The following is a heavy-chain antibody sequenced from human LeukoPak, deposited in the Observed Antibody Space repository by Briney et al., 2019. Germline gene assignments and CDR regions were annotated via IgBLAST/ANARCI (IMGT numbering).Heavy chain of an antibody. J-gene: IGHJ6*04. Sequence: GGSLRLSCAASGFTFSSYAMHWVRQAPGKGLEYVSAISSNGGSTYYANSVKGRFTISRDNSKNTLYLQMGSLRAEDMAVYYCARDFVPFGYGVLFVWGKGTTVTVSS. CDR3: ARDFVPFGYGVLFV. D-gene: IGHD2-15*01. CDR2: ISSNGGST. V-gene: IGHV3-64*01. CDR1: GFTFSSYA.